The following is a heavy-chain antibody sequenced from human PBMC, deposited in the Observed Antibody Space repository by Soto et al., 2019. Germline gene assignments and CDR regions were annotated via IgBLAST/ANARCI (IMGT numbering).Heavy chain of an antibody. D-gene: IGHD2-2*01. Sequence: ASVKVSCKASGYTFTSYAMHWVRQAPGQRLEWMGWINAGNGNTKYSQTFQGRVTITRDTSASTAYMELSSLRSEDTAVYYCASADIVVVPAALPPDYWGQGTLVTVSS. CDR3: ASADIVVVPAALPPDY. CDR1: GYTFTSYA. J-gene: IGHJ4*02. CDR2: INAGNGNT. V-gene: IGHV1-3*01.